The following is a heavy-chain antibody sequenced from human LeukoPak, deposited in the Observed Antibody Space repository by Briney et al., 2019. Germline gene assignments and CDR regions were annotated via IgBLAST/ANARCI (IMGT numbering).Heavy chain of an antibody. V-gene: IGHV4-4*07. CDR1: AGSISSYY. Sequence: SETLSLTCTVSAGSISSYYWSWIRQPAGKGLEWIGRIYTSGSTNYNPSLKSRVTISVDKSKNQFSLKLSSVTAADTAVYYCARDRVGATSYFDYWGQGTLVTVSS. J-gene: IGHJ4*02. D-gene: IGHD1-26*01. CDR3: ARDRVGATSYFDY. CDR2: IYTSGST.